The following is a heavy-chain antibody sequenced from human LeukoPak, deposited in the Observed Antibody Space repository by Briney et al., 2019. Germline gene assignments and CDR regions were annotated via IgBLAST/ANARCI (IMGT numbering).Heavy chain of an antibody. CDR1: GFTFSSYW. Sequence: GGSLRLSCAASGFTFSSYWMSWVRQAPGKGLEWVANIKQDGSEKYYVDSVKGRFTISRDNAKNSLYLQMNILRAEDTAVYYCAREEQDIVSFHQFDYWGQGTLVTVSS. V-gene: IGHV3-7*01. CDR2: IKQDGSEK. J-gene: IGHJ4*02. D-gene: IGHD2-15*01. CDR3: AREEQDIVSFHQFDY.